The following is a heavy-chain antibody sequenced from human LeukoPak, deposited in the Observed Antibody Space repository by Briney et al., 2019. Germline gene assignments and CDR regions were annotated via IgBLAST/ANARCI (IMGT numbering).Heavy chain of an antibody. Sequence: SQTLSLTCAISGDSVSSNSATWNWIRQSPSRGLEWLGRTYYRSKWYNDYAESVKSRITINPDTSKNQFSLQLNSVTPEDTAVYFCARDLAGDGGCSYGMVDYWGQGTLVTVSS. CDR3: ARDLAGDGGCSYGMVDY. J-gene: IGHJ4*02. D-gene: IGHD5-18*01. V-gene: IGHV6-1*01. CDR2: TYYRSKWYN. CDR1: GDSVSSNSAT.